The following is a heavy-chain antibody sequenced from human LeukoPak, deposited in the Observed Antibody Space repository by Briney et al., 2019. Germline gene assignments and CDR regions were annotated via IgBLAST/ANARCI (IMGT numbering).Heavy chain of an antibody. J-gene: IGHJ4*02. CDR1: GFTFSDHY. V-gene: IGHV3-23*01. CDR2: ISGSGGST. D-gene: IGHD2-15*01. CDR3: AKDVGYFDY. Sequence: GGSLRLSCAASGFTFSDHYMDWVRQAPGKGLEWVSAISGSGGSTYYADSVKGRFTISRDNSKNTLYLQMNSLRAEGTAVYYCAKDVGYFDYWGQGTLVTVSS.